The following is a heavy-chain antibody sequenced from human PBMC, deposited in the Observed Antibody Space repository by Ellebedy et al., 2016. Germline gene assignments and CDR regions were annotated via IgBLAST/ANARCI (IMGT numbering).Heavy chain of an antibody. V-gene: IGHV3-30*18. CDR1: GVTFSDFA. J-gene: IGHJ6*02. Sequence: GESLKISCVASGVTFSDFAMHWVRQAPGKGTERLAILSHDGTIEYSADSVRGRFTISRDNSKNVLYLQMQNLRGEDTAVYYCVKDTGDLASGTFWDYGLDVWGRGTAVTVS. CDR3: VKDTGDLASGTFWDYGLDV. D-gene: IGHD3-10*01. CDR2: LSHDGTIE.